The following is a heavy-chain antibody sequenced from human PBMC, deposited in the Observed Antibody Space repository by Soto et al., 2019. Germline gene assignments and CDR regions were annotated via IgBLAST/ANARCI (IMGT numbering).Heavy chain of an antibody. CDR3: ARGGDYYYGLDV. Sequence: QVQLVQSGDEVKKPGAAVKVSCRASGYTFTSYGVSWVRQAPGQGLEWMRWISAFNGQTNYIQKVQGRVTLTTEASTSTADMELRSLRSDDTAVDYCARGGDYYYGLDVWGQGTTVTVSS. CDR1: GYTFTSYG. D-gene: IGHD3-16*01. CDR2: ISAFNGQT. V-gene: IGHV1-18*01. J-gene: IGHJ6*02.